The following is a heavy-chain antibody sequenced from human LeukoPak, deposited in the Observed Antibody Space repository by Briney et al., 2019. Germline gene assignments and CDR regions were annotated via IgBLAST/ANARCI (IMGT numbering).Heavy chain of an antibody. Sequence: PQASVKVSCKASGYTFTGYYMHWVRQAPGQGLEWMGWINPNSGGTNYAQKFQGRVTMTRDTSISTAYMELSRLRSDDTAVYYCARDLVGYYYDSSGYSGYWGQGTLVTVSS. V-gene: IGHV1-2*02. D-gene: IGHD3-22*01. CDR3: ARDLVGYYYDSSGYSGY. J-gene: IGHJ4*02. CDR1: GYTFTGYY. CDR2: INPNSGGT.